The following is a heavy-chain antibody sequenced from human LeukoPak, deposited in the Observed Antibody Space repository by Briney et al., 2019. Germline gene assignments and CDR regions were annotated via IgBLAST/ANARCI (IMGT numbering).Heavy chain of an antibody. CDR1: GYIFTDYW. V-gene: IGHV5-51*01. Sequence: GESLKISCQVSGYIFTDYWIGWVRQMPGKGLESMGIIYPADSDTAYSPFFQGQVTISADKSISTVYLQWSSLKASDTAMYYCARQSRDGSKTRGYYFEHWGQGTLVTVSS. CDR3: ARQSRDGSKTRGYYFEH. J-gene: IGHJ4*02. CDR2: IYPADSDT. D-gene: IGHD3-10*01.